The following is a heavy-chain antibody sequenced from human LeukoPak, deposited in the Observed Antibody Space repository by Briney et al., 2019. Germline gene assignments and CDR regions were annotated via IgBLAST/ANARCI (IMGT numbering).Heavy chain of an antibody. CDR2: ISAYNGNT. CDR1: GYTLTNFV. D-gene: IGHD3-9*01. CDR3: AREGDILTGLVGDYYYYGMDV. Sequence: ASVKVSCKASGYTLTNFVISWVRQAPGQGLEWMGWISAYNGNTNYAQKLRGRVTMTTDTSTSTAYMELRSLRSDDTAVYYCAREGDILTGLVGDYYYYGMDVWRQGTTVTVSS. J-gene: IGHJ6*02. V-gene: IGHV1-18*01.